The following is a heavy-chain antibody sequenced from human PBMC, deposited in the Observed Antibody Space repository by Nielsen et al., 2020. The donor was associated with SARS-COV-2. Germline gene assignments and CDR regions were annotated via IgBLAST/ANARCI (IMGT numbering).Heavy chain of an antibody. D-gene: IGHD3-10*01. V-gene: IGHV3-11*05. CDR3: ARVAMVRGLRPYYHYGMDV. Sequence: GGSLRLSCAASGFSFSDYYMRWIRQAPGKGLEWVSYITSTSYTYYADSVKGRFTISRDNAKNSLYLQMNSLRAEDTAVYYCARVAMVRGLRPYYHYGMDVWGQGTTVTVSS. CDR2: ITSTSYT. CDR1: GFSFSDYY. J-gene: IGHJ6*02.